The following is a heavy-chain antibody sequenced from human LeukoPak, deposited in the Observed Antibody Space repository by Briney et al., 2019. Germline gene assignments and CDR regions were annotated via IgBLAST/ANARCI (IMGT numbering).Heavy chain of an antibody. D-gene: IGHD5-12*01. CDR2: IYYSGST. CDR1: GGSISSYY. V-gene: IGHV4-59*12. Sequence: PSETLSLTCTVSGGSISSYYWSWIRQPPGKGLEWIGYIYYSGSTNYNPSLKSRVTISIDASKNQFSLKLNSVTAADTAMYYCARATYSGYDFGYWGRGTLVTVSS. J-gene: IGHJ4*02. CDR3: ARATYSGYDFGY.